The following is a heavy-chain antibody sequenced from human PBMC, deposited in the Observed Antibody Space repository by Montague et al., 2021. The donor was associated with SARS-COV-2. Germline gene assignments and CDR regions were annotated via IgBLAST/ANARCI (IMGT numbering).Heavy chain of an antibody. CDR1: GGSISSTNYY. CDR2: IYSSGIT. Sequence: SETLSLTCTVSGGSISSTNYYWSWIRQPAGKGLEWIGCIYSSGITNYNPSLKSRVSISIDTSKNQFSLKLSSVTAADTAVYYCARIITNFYIAGRPYHFDYWGQGTRVTVSS. D-gene: IGHD3-10*01. V-gene: IGHV4-61*10. CDR3: ARIITNFYIAGRPYHFDY. J-gene: IGHJ4*02.